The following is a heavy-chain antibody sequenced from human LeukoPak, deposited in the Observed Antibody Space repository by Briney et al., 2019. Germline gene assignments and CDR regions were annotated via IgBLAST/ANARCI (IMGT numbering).Heavy chain of an antibody. CDR3: ARGGMGIQLWPIDY. CDR2: INPSSGST. V-gene: IGHV1-46*02. Sequence: ASVKVSCKSSVYTFNSYYIHWLRQAPGQGLEWMGIINPSSGSTTYAQKFQGRVTMTRETSTSAVYVERSGLRSEDTAVYYCARGGMGIQLWPIDYWGQGTLVTVSS. J-gene: IGHJ4*02. CDR1: VYTFNSYY. D-gene: IGHD1-1*01.